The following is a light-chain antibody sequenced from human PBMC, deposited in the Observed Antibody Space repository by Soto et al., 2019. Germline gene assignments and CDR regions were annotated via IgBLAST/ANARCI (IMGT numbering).Light chain of an antibody. CDR3: QQYNSYPWT. V-gene: IGKV1-5*03. J-gene: IGKJ1*01. CDR1: ESMSSG. Sequence: DIQMTQSPSTLSASVGDRVTITCRASESMSSGLAWYQQKPGKAPKLLIYKASSLESGVPSRFSGSGSGTEFTLTISSLQPDDFATYYYQQYNSYPWTFGQGTKVEIK. CDR2: KAS.